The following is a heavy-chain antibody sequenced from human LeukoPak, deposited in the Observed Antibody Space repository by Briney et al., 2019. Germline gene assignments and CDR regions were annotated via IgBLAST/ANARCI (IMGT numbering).Heavy chain of an antibody. V-gene: IGHV3-74*01. Sequence: GSLRLSCEASGFSLGSYWMHWARQGPGKGLVWVSLISSDGTSTYYADSVKGRFTISRDTAKNTIYLQMNSLRVEDTALYYCARVGCSGGHCIDYWGQGTLVTVSS. CDR3: ARVGCSGGHCIDY. J-gene: IGHJ4*02. D-gene: IGHD2-21*02. CDR1: GFSLGSYW. CDR2: ISSDGTST.